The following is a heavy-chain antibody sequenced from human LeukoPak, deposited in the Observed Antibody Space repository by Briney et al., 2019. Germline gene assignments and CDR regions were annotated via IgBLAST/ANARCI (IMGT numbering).Heavy chain of an antibody. J-gene: IGHJ3*01. D-gene: IGHD3-10*01. V-gene: IGHV3-11*01. CDR3: ARDRSRMVRGIDALDL. CDR2: ISSSGSTR. CDR1: GFTFNDCY. Sequence: GGSLRLSCAASGFTFNDCYMNWIRQAPGEGLEWVSYISSSGSTRYYADSLKGRFTISRDNAGNSLYLQMDSLRADDTAVYYCARDRSRMVRGIDALDLWGQGTMVTVSS.